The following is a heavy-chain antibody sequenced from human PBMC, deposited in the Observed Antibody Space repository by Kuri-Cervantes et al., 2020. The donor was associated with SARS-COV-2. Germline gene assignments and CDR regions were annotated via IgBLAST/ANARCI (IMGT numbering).Heavy chain of an antibody. J-gene: IGHJ6*03. D-gene: IGHD1-26*01. CDR2: IYYSGST. V-gene: IGHV4-39*01. CDR1: GGSISSSSYY. Sequence: GSLRLSCTVSGGSISSSSYYWGWIRQPPGKGLEWIGSIYYSGSTYYTPSLESRVTISVDTSKNQFSLKLSSVTAADTAVYYCERHRAQWELPSHPYYQYV. CDR3: ERHRAQWELPSHPYYQYV.